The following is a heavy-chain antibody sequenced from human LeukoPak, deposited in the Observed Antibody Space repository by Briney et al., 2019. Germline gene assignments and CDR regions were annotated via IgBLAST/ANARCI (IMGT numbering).Heavy chain of an antibody. CDR3: ASGMSLAGDGPFDF. D-gene: IGHD2-21*02. CDR1: GFTFSSYG. Sequence: GGSLRLSCAASGFTFSSYGMDWVRQAPGKGLEWVSGVSTRDGRAYYADSVKGRFTVSRDNSKNTLHLQMNSLRAEDTALYYCASGMSLAGDGPFDFWGQGTLGTVSS. V-gene: IGHV3-23*01. CDR2: VSTRDGRA. J-gene: IGHJ4*02.